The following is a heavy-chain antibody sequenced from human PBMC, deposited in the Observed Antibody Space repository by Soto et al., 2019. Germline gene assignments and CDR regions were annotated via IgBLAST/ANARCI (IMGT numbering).Heavy chain of an antibody. J-gene: IGHJ3*02. CDR1: GFTVSTNH. CDR2: LYTGGNA. D-gene: IGHD4-17*01. V-gene: IGHV3-53*02. Sequence: EAQLVETGGGLIQPGGSLRLSCAASGFTVSTNHMSWVRQAPGKGLEWVSNLYTGGNAFYADSVKGRFTISRDNSRNTLFLEMNSLRAEDTAVYYCARDYDYGDAGVLDIWGQGTMVTVSS. CDR3: ARDYDYGDAGVLDI.